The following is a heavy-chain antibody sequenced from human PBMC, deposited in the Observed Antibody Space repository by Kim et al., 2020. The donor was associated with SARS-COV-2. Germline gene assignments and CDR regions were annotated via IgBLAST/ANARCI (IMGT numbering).Heavy chain of an antibody. CDR2: IIPILGIT. CDR3: ARGGTGTTNY. D-gene: IGHD1-7*01. J-gene: IGHJ4*02. CDR1: GGTFSSYA. V-gene: IGHV1-69*04. Sequence: SVKVSCKASGGTFSSYAISWVRQAPGQGLEWMGRIIPILGITNYAQKFQGRVTITADKSTSTAYMELSSLRSEDTAVYYCARGGTGTTNYWGQGTLVTVSS.